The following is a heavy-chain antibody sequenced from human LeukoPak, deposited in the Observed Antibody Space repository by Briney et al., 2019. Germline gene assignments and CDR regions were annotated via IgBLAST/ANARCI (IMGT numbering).Heavy chain of an antibody. J-gene: IGHJ3*02. Sequence: ASVKVSCKASGYTFTSYYMHWVRQAPGQGLEWMGWISAYNGNTNYAQKLQGRVTMTTDTSTSTAYMELRSLRSDVTAVYYCASDRWLGYDAFDIWGQGTMVTVSS. CDR1: GYTFTSYY. D-gene: IGHD6-19*01. CDR2: ISAYNGNT. CDR3: ASDRWLGYDAFDI. V-gene: IGHV1-18*04.